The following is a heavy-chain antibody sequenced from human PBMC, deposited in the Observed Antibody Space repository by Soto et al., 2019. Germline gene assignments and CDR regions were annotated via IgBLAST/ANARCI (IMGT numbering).Heavy chain of an antibody. CDR2: IYSGGST. D-gene: IGHD3-22*01. CDR1: GFTVSSNY. V-gene: IGHV3-66*01. Sequence: GGSLRLSCAASGFTVSSNYMSWVRQAPGKGLEWVSVIYSGGSTYYADSVKGRFTISRDNSKNTLYLQMNSLRAEDTAVYYCARAKRYYYDSSGYLSEHGHDYWGQGT. J-gene: IGHJ4*02. CDR3: ARAKRYYYDSSGYLSEHGHDY.